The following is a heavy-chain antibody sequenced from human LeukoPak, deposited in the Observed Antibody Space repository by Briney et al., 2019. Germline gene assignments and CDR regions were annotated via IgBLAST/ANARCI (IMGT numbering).Heavy chain of an antibody. Sequence: SETLSLTCTVSGGSFSRGSYYWGWTRQPPGKGLEWIGYIHHSGTTNYSPSLKSRVTISVDMSKNQFFLNLTSVTAADTAVYYCARGRLGATYWGQGTLVTVSS. V-gene: IGHV4-61*01. D-gene: IGHD1-26*01. CDR1: GGSFSRGSYY. J-gene: IGHJ4*02. CDR2: IHHSGTT. CDR3: ARGRLGATY.